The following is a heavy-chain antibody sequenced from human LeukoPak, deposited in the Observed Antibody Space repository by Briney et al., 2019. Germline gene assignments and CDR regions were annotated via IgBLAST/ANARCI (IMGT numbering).Heavy chain of an antibody. CDR1: GFTFSSYW. Sequence: GGSLRLSCAASGFTFSSYWMSWVRQAPGKGLEWVANIKQDGSGKYYVDSVKGRFTISRDNAKNSLYLQMNSLRAEDTAVYYCARDGLVRFLEWLLRPHYYGMDVWGQGTTVTVSS. V-gene: IGHV3-7*01. J-gene: IGHJ6*02. CDR2: IKQDGSGK. CDR3: ARDGLVRFLEWLLRPHYYGMDV. D-gene: IGHD3-3*01.